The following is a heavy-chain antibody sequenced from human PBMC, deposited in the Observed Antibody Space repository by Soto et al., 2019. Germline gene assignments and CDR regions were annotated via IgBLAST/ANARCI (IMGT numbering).Heavy chain of an antibody. J-gene: IGHJ4*02. V-gene: IGHV3-53*01. Sequence: EVQLVESGGGLIQPGGSLRLSCAVSGFTVSNNYMGWVRQAPGKGLEGVSVIYSGGYTAYGDSVKGRFTISGDNSNNTLSPQMKGPGPDATAGFYCASQPGGGGYWGQGTLVTVSS. CDR2: IYSGGYT. D-gene: IGHD3-10*01. CDR1: GFTVSNNY. CDR3: ASQPGGGGY.